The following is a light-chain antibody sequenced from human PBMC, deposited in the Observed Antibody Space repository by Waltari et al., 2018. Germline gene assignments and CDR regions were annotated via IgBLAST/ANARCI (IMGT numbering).Light chain of an antibody. J-gene: IGKJ1*01. Sequence: EIVLTQSPGTLSLSPGVRATLSCRASQSVSNMLAWYQQKPGQAPRLLIYDTSNWSTGIPARFSGSGSGTDFTLTISSLEPEDFAVYYCQQRSNWPPTFGQGTKVEI. CDR2: DTS. CDR3: QQRSNWPPT. CDR1: QSVSNM. V-gene: IGKV3-11*01.